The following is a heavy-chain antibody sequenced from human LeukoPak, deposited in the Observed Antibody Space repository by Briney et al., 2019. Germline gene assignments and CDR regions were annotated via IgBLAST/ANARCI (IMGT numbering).Heavy chain of an antibody. CDR3: AREKWELLRSGAFDI. D-gene: IGHD1-26*01. V-gene: IGHV3-21*01. CDR1: GFTFSSYS. Sequence: GGSLRLSCAASGFTFSSYSMNWVRQAPGKGLEWVSSISSSSSYIYYADSVKGRFTISRDNAKNSLYLQMNSLRAEDTAVYYCAREKWELLRSGAFDIWGQGTMVTVSS. J-gene: IGHJ3*02. CDR2: ISSSSSYI.